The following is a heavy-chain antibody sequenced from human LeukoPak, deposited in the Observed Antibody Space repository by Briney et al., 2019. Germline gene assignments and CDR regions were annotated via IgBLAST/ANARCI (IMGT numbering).Heavy chain of an antibody. Sequence: GGSLRLSCAASGFTFSSYGMHWVRQAPGKGLEWVAVISYDGSNKYYADSVKGRFTISRDNSKNTLYLQMNSLRAEDTAVYYCAKVSRYCSGGSCRPDYYYGMDVWGKGTTVTVPS. CDR1: GFTFSSYG. CDR2: ISYDGSNK. V-gene: IGHV3-30*18. D-gene: IGHD2-15*01. CDR3: AKVSRYCSGGSCRPDYYYGMDV. J-gene: IGHJ6*04.